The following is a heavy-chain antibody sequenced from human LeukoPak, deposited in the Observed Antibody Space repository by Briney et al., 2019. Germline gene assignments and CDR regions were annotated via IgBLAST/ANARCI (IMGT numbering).Heavy chain of an antibody. CDR3: ARDPGITIFGVEENWFDP. CDR2: MNPNSGNT. D-gene: IGHD3-3*01. Sequence: GASVKVSCKASGYTFTGYYMHWVRQATGQGLGWMGWMNPNSGNTGYAQKFQGRVTMTRNTSISTAYMELSSLRSEDTAVYYCARDPGITIFGVEENWFDPWGQGTLVTVSS. J-gene: IGHJ5*02. V-gene: IGHV1-8*02. CDR1: GYTFTGYY.